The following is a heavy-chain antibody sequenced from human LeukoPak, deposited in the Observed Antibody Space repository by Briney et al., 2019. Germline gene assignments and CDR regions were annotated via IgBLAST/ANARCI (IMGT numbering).Heavy chain of an antibody. D-gene: IGHD2-2*01. J-gene: IGHJ5*02. CDR1: GGSISSSSYY. CDR3: ARHPYAPRYCSSTSCYGYWFDP. V-gene: IGHV4-39*01. Sequence: PSETLSLTCTASGGSISSSSYYWGWIRQPPGKGLEWIGSIYYSGRTFSKPSLKSRVTISVDTSKNQFSLKLSSVTAADTAVYYCARHPYAPRYCSSTSCYGYWFDPWGQGTLVTVSS. CDR2: IYYSGRT.